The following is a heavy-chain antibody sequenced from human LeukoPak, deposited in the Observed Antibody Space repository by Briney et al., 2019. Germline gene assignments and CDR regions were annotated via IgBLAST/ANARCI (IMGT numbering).Heavy chain of an antibody. CDR3: AKDFRIGYSAHFDY. J-gene: IGHJ4*02. V-gene: IGHV3-30-3*01. CDR2: ISYDGSNK. Sequence: GGSLRLSCAASGFTFSSYAMHWVRQAPGKGLEWVAVISYDGSNKYYADSVKGRFTISRDNSKNTLYLQMDSLRGEDTAVYYCAKDFRIGYSAHFDYWGQGALVTVSS. CDR1: GFTFSSYA. D-gene: IGHD2-21*01.